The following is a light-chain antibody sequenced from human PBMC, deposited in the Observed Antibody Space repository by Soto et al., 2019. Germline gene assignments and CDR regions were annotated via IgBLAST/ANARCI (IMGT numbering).Light chain of an antibody. V-gene: IGKV3-20*01. CDR1: QSVSTNY. J-gene: IGKJ1*01. CDR2: GAS. CDR3: QQYGSSPWT. Sequence: EIVLTQSPGTLSLSPGERATLSCRASQSVSTNYLAWYQEKLGQAPRLLIYGASSRATGIPDRFSGSGSGTDFTLTVSRLEPEDFGVYYCQQYGSSPWTFGRGTKVEI.